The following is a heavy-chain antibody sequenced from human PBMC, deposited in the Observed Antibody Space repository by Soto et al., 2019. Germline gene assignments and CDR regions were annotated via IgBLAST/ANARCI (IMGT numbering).Heavy chain of an antibody. V-gene: IGHV4-39*01. J-gene: IGHJ5*02. Sequence: SETRSLTYTVSGGSISSSSYYWGWIRQPPGKGLEWIGSIYYSGSTYYNPSLKSRVTISVDTSKNQFSLKLSSVTAADTAVYYCASHPLNSFYSGYDFGWFDPWGQGTLVTVSS. D-gene: IGHD5-12*01. CDR1: GGSISSSSYY. CDR3: ASHPLNSFYSGYDFGWFDP. CDR2: IYYSGST.